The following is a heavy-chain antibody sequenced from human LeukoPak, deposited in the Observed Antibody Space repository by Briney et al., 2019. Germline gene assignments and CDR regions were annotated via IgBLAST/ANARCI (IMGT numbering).Heavy chain of an antibody. J-gene: IGHJ5*02. D-gene: IGHD3-9*01. V-gene: IGHV4-59*01. CDR1: GGSISSYY. Sequence: PSETLSLTCTVSGGSISSYYWSWIRQPPGKGLEWIGYIYYSGSTNYNPSLKSRVTISVDTSKNQFSLKLSSVTAADTAVYYCARNIEYYDILTSYNWFDPWGQGTLVTVSS. CDR2: IYYSGST. CDR3: ARNIEYYDILTSYNWFDP.